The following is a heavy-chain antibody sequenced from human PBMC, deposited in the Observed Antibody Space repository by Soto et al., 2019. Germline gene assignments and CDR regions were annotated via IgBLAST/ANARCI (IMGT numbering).Heavy chain of an antibody. J-gene: IGHJ6*02. Sequence: PGGSLRLSCAASGYTIRSFGMTWVRQAPGKGLEWVSAISGNGGSTFYADFVKGRFTISRDNSKNTVYLQMKGLRGDDTAVYYCAKDWSSSSPYYGMDVWGQGTTVTV. CDR3: AKDWSSSSPYYGMDV. CDR1: GYTIRSFG. D-gene: IGHD6-6*01. V-gene: IGHV3-23*01. CDR2: ISGNGGST.